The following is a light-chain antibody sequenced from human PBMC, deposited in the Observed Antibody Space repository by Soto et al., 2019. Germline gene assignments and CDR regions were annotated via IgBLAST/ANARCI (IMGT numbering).Light chain of an antibody. CDR3: QPYNTFLLT. V-gene: IGKV1-5*03. CDR2: KAS. Sequence: DIQVTQSPSTLSASVGDSVTISCRASQIISNWLAWYQQKPGKAPKLLIYKASTLESGVPSRFSGSGSGTDFTLTISSLQPDDSATYYCQPYNTFLLTFGPGTRVDIK. CDR1: QIISNW. J-gene: IGKJ3*01.